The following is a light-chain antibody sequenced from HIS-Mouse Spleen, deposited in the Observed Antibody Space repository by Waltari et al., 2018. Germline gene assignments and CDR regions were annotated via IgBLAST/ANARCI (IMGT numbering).Light chain of an antibody. J-gene: IGKJ4*01. V-gene: IGKV1-9*01. CDR2: AAS. CDR1: QGISSY. CDR3: QQLNSYPQET. Sequence: DIQLTQSPSFLSASVGDRVTITSQASQGISSYLAWYQQKPGKAPKLLIYAASTLQSVVPSRFSGSGSGTEFTLTIRSLQPEDFATYYCQQLNSYPQETFGGGTKVEIK.